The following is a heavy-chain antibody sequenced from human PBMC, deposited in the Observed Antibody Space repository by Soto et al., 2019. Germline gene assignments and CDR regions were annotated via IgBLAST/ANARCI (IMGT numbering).Heavy chain of an antibody. V-gene: IGHV1-2*02. J-gene: IGHJ5*02. CDR2: INPNSGGT. D-gene: IGHD5-18*01. CDR1: GCTFTGYY. Sequence: GASVKVSCKASGCTFTGYYMHWVRQAPGQGLEWMGWINPNSGGTNYAQKFQGRVTMTRDTSISTAYMELSRLRSDDTAVCYCARVSRDTAIVWNWFDPWGQGTLVTVSS. CDR3: ARVSRDTAIVWNWFDP.